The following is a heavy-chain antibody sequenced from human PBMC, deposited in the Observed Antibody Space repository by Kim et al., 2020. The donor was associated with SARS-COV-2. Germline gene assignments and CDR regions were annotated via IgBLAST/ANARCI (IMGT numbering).Heavy chain of an antibody. J-gene: IGHJ4*02. CDR2: ISSSSSYI. V-gene: IGHV3-21*01. Sequence: GGSLRLSCAASGFTFSSYSMNWVRQAPGKGLEWVSSISSSSSYIYYADSVKGRFTISRDNAKNSLYLQMNSLRAEDTAVYYCASMGHYYGSGSYYNVVDYWGQGTLVTVSS. CDR3: ASMGHYYGSGSYYNVVDY. CDR1: GFTFSSYS. D-gene: IGHD3-10*01.